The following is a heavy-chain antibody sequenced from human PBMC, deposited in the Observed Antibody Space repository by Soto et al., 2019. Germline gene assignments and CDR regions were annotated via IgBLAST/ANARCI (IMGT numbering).Heavy chain of an antibody. J-gene: IGHJ6*01. V-gene: IGHV1-69*06. D-gene: IGHD3-3*01. CDR1: GGTFSSYA. CDR3: ARAQAGITIFGVARRENYYGMDV. Sequence: EASVKVSCKASGGTFSSYAISWVRQAPGQGLEWMGGIIPIFATASYAQKFQGRVTITADKSTGTAYMELTSLRSEDTAVYYCARAQAGITIFGVARRENYYGMDVWGQGTTVTVS. CDR2: IIPIFATA.